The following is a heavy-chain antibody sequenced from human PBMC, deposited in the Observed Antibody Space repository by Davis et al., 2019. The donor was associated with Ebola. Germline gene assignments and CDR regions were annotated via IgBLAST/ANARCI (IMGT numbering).Heavy chain of an antibody. CDR3: ARFTYYDYIWGSPEY. CDR2: ISAYNGNT. Sequence: SVKVSCKASGYTFTSYGISWVRQAPGQGLEWMGWISAYNGNTNYAQKLQGRVTMTTDTSTSTAYMELRSLRSDDTAVYYCARFTYYDYIWGSPEYWGQGTLVTVSS. J-gene: IGHJ4*02. CDR1: GYTFTSYG. V-gene: IGHV1-18*01. D-gene: IGHD3-16*01.